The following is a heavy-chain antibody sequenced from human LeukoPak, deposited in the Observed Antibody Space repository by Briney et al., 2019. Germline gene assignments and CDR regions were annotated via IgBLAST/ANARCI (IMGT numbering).Heavy chain of an antibody. CDR3: ARVIAARRGDFEY. J-gene: IGHJ4*02. CDR2: IYYSGST. CDR1: GGSISSYY. V-gene: IGHV4-59*08. D-gene: IGHD6-6*01. Sequence: PSETLSLTCTVSGGSISSYYWSWIRQPPGKGLEWIGYIYYSGSTNYNPSLKSRVTMSVDTSKNQFSLKLTSMTAADTAVYYCARVIAARRGDFEYWGQGTLVTVSS.